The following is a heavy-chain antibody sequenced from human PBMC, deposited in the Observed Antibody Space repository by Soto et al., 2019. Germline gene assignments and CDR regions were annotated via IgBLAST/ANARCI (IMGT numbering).Heavy chain of an antibody. CDR1: GFTFSTSW. CDR3: ARDRGAGATDY. D-gene: IGHD1-26*01. CDR2: IRPDGREN. J-gene: IGHJ4*02. Sequence: DVQLVESGGDLVQAGGSLRLSCAASGFTFSTSWMQWVRQAPGKGLEWVANIRPDGRENAYVDSVTGRFTISRDNAKRSLYLQINSLRAEGTAVYYCARDRGAGATDYWGQGTLVIVSS. V-gene: IGHV3-7*04.